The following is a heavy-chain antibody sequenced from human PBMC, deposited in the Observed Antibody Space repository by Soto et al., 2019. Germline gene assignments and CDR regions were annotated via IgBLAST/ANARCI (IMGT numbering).Heavy chain of an antibody. CDR1: GFTFSSYG. J-gene: IGHJ6*02. CDR3: AKVEDYCSSTSCYLLRYYYYYGMDV. CDR2: ISYDGSNK. Sequence: GGSLRLSCAASGFTFSSYGMHWVRQAPGKGLEWVAVISYDGSNKYYADSVKGRFTISRDNSKNTLYLQMNSLRAEDTAVYYCAKVEDYCSSTSCYLLRYYYYYGMDVWGQGTTVTAP. V-gene: IGHV3-30*18. D-gene: IGHD2-2*01.